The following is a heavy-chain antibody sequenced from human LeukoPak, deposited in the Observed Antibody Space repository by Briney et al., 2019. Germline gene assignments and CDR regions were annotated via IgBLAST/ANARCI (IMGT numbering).Heavy chain of an antibody. CDR3: ARASWVSDPDAVR. Sequence: GGSLRLSCVASGISFRNYAMSWVRQAPARGPEWVSSLRGNDETFYADSVKGRFTLSRDDSRHTVYLQLNNLRVEDTAIYYCARASWVSDPDAVRWGQGTQVAVSS. V-gene: IGHV3-23*01. D-gene: IGHD3-10*01. CDR1: GISFRNYA. CDR2: LRGNDET. J-gene: IGHJ4*02.